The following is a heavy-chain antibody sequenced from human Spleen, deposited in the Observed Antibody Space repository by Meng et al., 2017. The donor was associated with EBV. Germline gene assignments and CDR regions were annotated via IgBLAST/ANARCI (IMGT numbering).Heavy chain of an antibody. D-gene: IGHD6-19*01. CDR3: ARPFPSWQSPRLDPFGA. Sequence: QLQLRESGPGQVKPSEXLSLTCTVSGDSISSFYYWCWIRQPPGRGLEWIGSVHYTGNTYYSPSLKSRVTVSVDTSKNQFSLRLTSVTAADTAVYYCARPFPSWQSPRLDPFGAWGQGTLVTVSS. V-gene: IGHV4-39*01. CDR1: GDSISSFYY. J-gene: IGHJ5*02. CDR2: VHYTGNT.